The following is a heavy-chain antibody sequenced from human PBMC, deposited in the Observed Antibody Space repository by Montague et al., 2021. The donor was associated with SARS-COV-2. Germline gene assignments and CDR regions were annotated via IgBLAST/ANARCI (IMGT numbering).Heavy chain of an antibody. J-gene: IGHJ4*02. CDR3: AKPLATGNYYY. D-gene: IGHD1-1*01. CDR2: ISYRGDP. V-gene: IGHV4-39*01. Sequence: SETLSLTCTVSGGSISSGSYYWSWIRQHPGKGLEWIGGISYRGDPYYNPSLKSRLTISVDTSQSQFSLKLSSVTAADTAVYYCAKPLATGNYYYWGQGTLVTVSS. CDR1: GGSISSGSYY.